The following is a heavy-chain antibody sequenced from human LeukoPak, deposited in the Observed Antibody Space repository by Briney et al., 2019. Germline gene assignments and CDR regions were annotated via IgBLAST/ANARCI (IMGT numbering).Heavy chain of an antibody. CDR3: ARHGTGPYYYDSSGYYPDY. CDR2: IYYSGST. V-gene: IGHV4-39*01. CDR1: GGSISSSSYY. Sequence: SETLSLTCTVSGGSISSSSYYWGWIRQPPGKGLEWIGSIYYSGSTYYNPSLKSRVTISVDTSKNQFSLKLSSVTAADTAVYYCARHGTGPYYYDSSGYYPDYWGQGTLVTVSS. J-gene: IGHJ4*02. D-gene: IGHD3-22*01.